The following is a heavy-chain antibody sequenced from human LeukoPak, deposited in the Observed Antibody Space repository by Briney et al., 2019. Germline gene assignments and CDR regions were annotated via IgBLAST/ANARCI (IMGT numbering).Heavy chain of an antibody. Sequence: SVKVSCKASGGTFSSYAISWVRQAPGQGLEWMGGIIPIFGTANYAQKFQGRVTITADESTSTAYMELSRLRSEDTAVYYCARGLPAAMGHVQDWFDPWGQGTLVTVSS. CDR1: GGTFSSYA. CDR2: IIPIFGTA. J-gene: IGHJ5*02. D-gene: IGHD2-2*01. V-gene: IGHV1-69*13. CDR3: ARGLPAAMGHVQDWFDP.